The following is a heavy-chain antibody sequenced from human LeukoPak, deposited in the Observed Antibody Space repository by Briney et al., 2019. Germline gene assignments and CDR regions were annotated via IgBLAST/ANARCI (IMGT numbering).Heavy chain of an antibody. V-gene: IGHV4-39*01. J-gene: IGHJ4*02. CDR1: GGSISSSSYY. Sequence: PSETLSLTCTVSGGSISSSSYYWGWIRQPPGKGLEWIGSIYYSGSTYYNPSLKSRVTISVDTSKNQFSLKLSSVTAADTAVYYCARLYSGSYYFADYFDYRGQGTLVTVSS. CDR3: ARLYSGSYYFADYFDY. D-gene: IGHD1-26*01. CDR2: IYYSGST.